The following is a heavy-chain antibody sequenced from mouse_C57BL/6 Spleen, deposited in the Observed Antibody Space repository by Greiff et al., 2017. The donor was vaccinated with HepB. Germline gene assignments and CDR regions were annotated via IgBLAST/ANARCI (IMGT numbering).Heavy chain of an antibody. V-gene: IGHV5-17*01. Sequence: EVMLVESGGGLVKPGGSLKLSCAASGFTFSDYGMHWVRQAPEKGLEWVAYISSGSSTIHYADTVTGRFTISRDNAKNTLFLQMTSLRSEDTAMYYCARSYGNYWYFDVWGTGTTVTVSS. J-gene: IGHJ1*03. D-gene: IGHD2-1*01. CDR3: ARSYGNYWYFDV. CDR1: GFTFSDYG. CDR2: ISSGSSTI.